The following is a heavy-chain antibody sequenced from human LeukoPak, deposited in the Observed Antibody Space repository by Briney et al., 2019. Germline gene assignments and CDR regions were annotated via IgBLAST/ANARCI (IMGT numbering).Heavy chain of an antibody. J-gene: IGHJ4*02. CDR3: AKDVLTPSGWYDGGDY. Sequence: GGSLRLSCAASGFTFDGYRVHWVRQAPGKGLEWVSFISGGSGSTYYADFVKGRFTISRDNSKNSLYLQMNSLGTEDTALYYCAKDVLTPSGWYDGGDYWGQGTLVTVSS. CDR2: ISGGSGST. V-gene: IGHV3-43*02. D-gene: IGHD6-19*01. CDR1: GFTFDGYR.